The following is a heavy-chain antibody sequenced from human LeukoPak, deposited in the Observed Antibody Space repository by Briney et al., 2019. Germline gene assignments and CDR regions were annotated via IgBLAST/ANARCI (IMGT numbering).Heavy chain of an antibody. D-gene: IGHD5-24*01. CDR1: GFNFDDYA. CDR3: TRRAARWQFDL. J-gene: IGHJ2*01. Sequence: NPGRSLRLSCAVSGFNFDDYAMHWVRHAPGRGLEWVSGINWKTGNGIYADSVKGRFTISRDNAKNSLYLQMSSLRAEDTALYYCTRRAARWQFDLWGRGTLLTVSS. V-gene: IGHV3-9*01. CDR2: INWKTGNG.